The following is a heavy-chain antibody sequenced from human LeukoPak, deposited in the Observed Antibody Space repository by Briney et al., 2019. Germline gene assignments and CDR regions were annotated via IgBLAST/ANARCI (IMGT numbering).Heavy chain of an antibody. Sequence: ASVKVSCKASGYTFTGYYMHWVRQAPGQGLEWMGIINPSGGTSYAQKFQGRVTMTRDTSTSTVYMELSSLRSEDTAVYYCARDRVVVVVAATGESIDAFDIWGQGTMVTVSS. CDR2: INPSGGT. CDR1: GYTFTGYY. J-gene: IGHJ3*02. V-gene: IGHV1-46*01. D-gene: IGHD2-15*01. CDR3: ARDRVVVVVAATGESIDAFDI.